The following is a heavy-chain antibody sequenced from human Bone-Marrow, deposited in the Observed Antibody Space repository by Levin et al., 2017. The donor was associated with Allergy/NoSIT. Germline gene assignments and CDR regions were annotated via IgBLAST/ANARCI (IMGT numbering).Heavy chain of an antibody. CDR3: VKDIGAGGVPCYFDY. CDR2: ISWDGGHT. V-gene: IGHV3-43*01. D-gene: IGHD1-14*01. Sequence: GGSLRLSCAASGFTFDDYTMHWVRQAPGKGLEWVSLISWDGGHTNYADSVKGRFTVSRDNSKNSLYLQMNSLTTEDSALYYCVKDIGAGGVPCYFDYWGQGTLVTVSS. CDR1: GFTFDDYT. J-gene: IGHJ4*02.